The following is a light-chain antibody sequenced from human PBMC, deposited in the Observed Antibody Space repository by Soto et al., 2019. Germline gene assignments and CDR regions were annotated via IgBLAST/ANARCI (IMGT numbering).Light chain of an antibody. CDR2: GAS. CDR3: QHHNSYSQT. V-gene: IGKV1-5*01. CDR1: QSIRHY. J-gene: IGKJ1*01. Sequence: DIQMTQSPPTLSASVGDRVTITCRASQSIRHYLAWYQQMPGKAPKLLIYGASTLQSGVPSRFSGSGSGTEFTLTISSLQPDDFGTYFCQHHNSYSQTCRHGTEVDIK.